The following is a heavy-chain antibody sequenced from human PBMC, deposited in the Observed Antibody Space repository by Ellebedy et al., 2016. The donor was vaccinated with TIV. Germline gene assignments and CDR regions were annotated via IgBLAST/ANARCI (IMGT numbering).Heavy chain of an antibody. CDR3: ARSGGWYTPYDY. CDR1: GDSISGYY. CDR2: IYSSGSG. V-gene: IGHV4-59*01. Sequence: MPSETLSLTCTVSGDSISGYYWSWIRQPPERGLEWIGYIYSSGSGEYNPSLKSRVTMSVDTSRGQFSLRLNSVTAADTAVYYCARSGGWYTPYDYWGQGTLVTVSS. D-gene: IGHD6-19*01. J-gene: IGHJ4*02.